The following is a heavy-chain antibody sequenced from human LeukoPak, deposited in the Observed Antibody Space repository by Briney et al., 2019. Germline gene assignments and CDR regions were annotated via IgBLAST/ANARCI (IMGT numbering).Heavy chain of an antibody. CDR3: ARDGGLYSSSWYSVVYFQH. CDR1: GFAFRNFW. Sequence: QPGGSLRLSCAASGFAFRNFWMSWVRQAPGKGLELVANIKQDGSEKYYVDSVKGRFTISRDNAKNSLYLQMNSLRAEDTAVYYCARDGGLYSSSWYSVVYFQHWGQGTLVTVSS. V-gene: IGHV3-7*01. J-gene: IGHJ1*01. D-gene: IGHD6-13*01. CDR2: IKQDGSEK.